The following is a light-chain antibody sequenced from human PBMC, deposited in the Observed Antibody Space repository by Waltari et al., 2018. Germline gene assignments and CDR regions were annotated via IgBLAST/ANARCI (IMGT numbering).Light chain of an antibody. V-gene: IGKV1-6*01. CDR1: QGIRSE. CDR2: AAS. Sequence: AIQMTQFPSSLSASVGDRVTITCRASQGIRSELGWYQQKPGKAPKLLIYAASSLQSGGPSRFSGSGSGTDFTLTISSLQPEDSASYYCLQDYNYPWTFGQGTRVEIK. CDR3: LQDYNYPWT. J-gene: IGKJ1*01.